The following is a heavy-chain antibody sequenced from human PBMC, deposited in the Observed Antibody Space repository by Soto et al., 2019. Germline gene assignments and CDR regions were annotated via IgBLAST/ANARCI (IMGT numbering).Heavy chain of an antibody. CDR3: AREIGPVADILNDAFDI. D-gene: IGHD2-15*01. Sequence: QVQLVQSGAEVKKPGASVKVSCKASGYTFTSYGISWVRQAPGQGLEWMGWISAYNGNTNYAQKLQGRVTMTTDTSXSXXYMELRSLRSDDTAVYYCAREIGPVADILNDAFDIWGQGTMVTVSS. CDR2: ISAYNGNT. V-gene: IGHV1-18*01. CDR1: GYTFTSYG. J-gene: IGHJ3*02.